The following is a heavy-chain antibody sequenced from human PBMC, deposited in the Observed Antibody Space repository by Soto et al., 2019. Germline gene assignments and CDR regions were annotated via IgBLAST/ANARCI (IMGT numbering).Heavy chain of an antibody. D-gene: IGHD1-26*01. CDR1: GGSFSAYY. J-gene: IGHJ6*02. Sequence: SETLSLTCAVYGGSFSAYYWSWVRQPPGKGLEWIGEIIHSESTKYNPSLKSRVTISVDTSKNQFSLKLSSVTAADTTVYYCARQRPTDGRWEFANYYGMDVWGQGTPVTVSS. V-gene: IGHV4-34*12. CDR3: ARQRPTDGRWEFANYYGMDV. CDR2: IIHSEST.